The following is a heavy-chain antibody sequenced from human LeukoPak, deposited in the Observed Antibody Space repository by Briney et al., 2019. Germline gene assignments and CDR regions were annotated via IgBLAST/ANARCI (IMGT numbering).Heavy chain of an antibody. D-gene: IGHD3-16*01. Sequence: GGSLRLSCSASGFTFSSYWMSWVRQTTGKGLECVAKIREDGNEKFYVDSVKGRFTISRDNSKNTLYLQMDSLRAEDTAVYYCAKDLGYDYVWGEGNLYDFWGQGTLVTVSS. CDR1: GFTFSSYW. CDR2: IREDGNEK. CDR3: AKDLGYDYVWGEGNLYDF. J-gene: IGHJ4*02. V-gene: IGHV3-7*03.